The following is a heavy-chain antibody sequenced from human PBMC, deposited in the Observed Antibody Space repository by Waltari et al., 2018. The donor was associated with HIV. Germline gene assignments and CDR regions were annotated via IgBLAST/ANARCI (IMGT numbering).Heavy chain of an antibody. CDR3: ARAVYGSGLNFLDY. CDR1: EYRFTEYD. CDR2: MNPDSGNT. J-gene: IGHJ4*02. Sequence: QEQLVQSGAEVKQPGASVKVSCMASEYRFTEYDLNWVRQAPGQGLEWMGRMNPDSGNTEYAQKFQGRVTMTRDTSTSIAYMELSSLRSDDTAVYYCARAVYGSGLNFLDYWGQGTLVSVSS. D-gene: IGHD3-10*01. V-gene: IGHV1-8*01.